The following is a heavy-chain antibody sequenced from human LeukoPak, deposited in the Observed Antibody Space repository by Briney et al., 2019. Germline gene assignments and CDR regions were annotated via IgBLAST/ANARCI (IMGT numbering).Heavy chain of an antibody. CDR3: ARVRSSTSLYYFDY. V-gene: IGHV1-2*06. D-gene: IGHD2-2*01. CDR2: INPNSGGT. Sequence: ASVKVSCKASGYTFTGYYMHWVRQAPGQGLEWMGRINPNSGGTNYAQKFQGRVTMTRDTSISTAYMELSRLRSDDTAVYYCARVRSSTSLYYFDYWGQGTLVTVSS. CDR1: GYTFTGYY. J-gene: IGHJ4*02.